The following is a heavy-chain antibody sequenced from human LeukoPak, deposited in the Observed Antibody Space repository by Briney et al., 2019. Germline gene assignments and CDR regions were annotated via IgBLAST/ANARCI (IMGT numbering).Heavy chain of an antibody. J-gene: IGHJ4*02. CDR3: AGTEMATSNYDY. D-gene: IGHD5-12*01. Sequence: ASVKVSFKASGYTFTSYYMHWVRQAPGQGLEWMGIINPSGGSTSYAQKFQGRVTITADKSTSTAYMELSSLRSEDTAVYYCAGTEMATSNYDYWGQGTLVTVSS. CDR1: GYTFTSYY. CDR2: INPSGGST. V-gene: IGHV1-46*01.